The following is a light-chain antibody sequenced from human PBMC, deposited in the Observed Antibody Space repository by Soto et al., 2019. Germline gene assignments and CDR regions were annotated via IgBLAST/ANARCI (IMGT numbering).Light chain of an antibody. J-gene: IGKJ5*01. CDR3: QKYSMVIT. Sequence: DIQMTQSPSSLSASVGDRVTITCRASQGISNFLAWYQQKPGKVPKLLISAASTLQSGVPSRFSGSGSGTDFTLTITSLQPEYVATYYLQKYSMVITFGQGTRLEIK. CDR2: AAS. V-gene: IGKV1-27*01. CDR1: QGISNF.